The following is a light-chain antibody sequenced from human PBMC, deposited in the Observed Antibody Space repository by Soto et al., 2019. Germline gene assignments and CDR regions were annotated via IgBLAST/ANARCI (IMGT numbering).Light chain of an antibody. V-gene: IGKV1-5*01. CDR2: DAS. Sequence: DIQMTQAPSTLSASVGDVVTITCRASQSISSWLAWYQQKPGKAPKLLIYDASSLESGVPSRFSGSGSGTEFTLTISSLQPDDFATYYCQKYNSYWRKFGQGTKVDIK. CDR3: QKYNSYWRK. CDR1: QSISSW. J-gene: IGKJ1*01.